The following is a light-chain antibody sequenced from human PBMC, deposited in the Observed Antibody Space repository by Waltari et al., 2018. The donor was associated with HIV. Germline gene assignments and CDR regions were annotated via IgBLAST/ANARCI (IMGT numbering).Light chain of an antibody. CDR3: LQYTFWPPYT. V-gene: IGKV3-15*01. Sequence: EIVMTQFPGTLSVSPGERATLSCRASKSISSHLAWYQQKPGQAPRLLIYAASNRATGIPARCSGSGSGTDFTLIISSLQPEDFAVYYCLQYTFWPPYTFGQGTKLEMK. CDR2: AAS. CDR1: KSISSH. J-gene: IGKJ2*01.